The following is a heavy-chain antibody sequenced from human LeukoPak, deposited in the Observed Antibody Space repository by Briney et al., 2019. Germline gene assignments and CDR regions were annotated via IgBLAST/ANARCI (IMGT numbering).Heavy chain of an antibody. Sequence: SETLSLTCAVSGGSISSGGYSWSWIRQPPGKGLEWIGYIYHSGSTYYNPSLKSRVTISVGRSKNQFSLKLSSVTAADTAVYYCARGSYYDILTGYYGAYYFDYWGQGTLVTVSS. J-gene: IGHJ4*02. CDR3: ARGSYYDILTGYYGAYYFDY. D-gene: IGHD3-9*01. CDR2: IYHSGST. CDR1: GGSISSGGYS. V-gene: IGHV4-30-2*01.